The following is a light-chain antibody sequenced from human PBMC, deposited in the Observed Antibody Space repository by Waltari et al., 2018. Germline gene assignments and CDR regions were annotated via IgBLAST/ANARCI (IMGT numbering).Light chain of an antibody. CDR1: SSDVGHYYL. CDR2: EVT. CDR3: CSYAGLGIYV. Sequence: QSGLTQPASVSGSPGQSITVPCTGTSSDVGHYYLFSWYQQSPGTAPKLTVYEVTKRTSGVSDRFSGSKSGNTASLTISGLQSEDEADYYCCSYAGLGIYVFGTGTKVTVL. V-gene: IGLV2-23*02. J-gene: IGLJ1*01.